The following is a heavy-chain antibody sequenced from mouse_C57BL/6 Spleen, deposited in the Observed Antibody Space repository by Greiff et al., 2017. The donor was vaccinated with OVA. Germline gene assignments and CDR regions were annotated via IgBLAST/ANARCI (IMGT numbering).Heavy chain of an antibody. CDR3: ATPRTAQATFDY. CDR1: GYTFTSYW. Sequence: QVQLKQPGAELVMPGASVKLSCKASGYTFTSYWMHWVKQRPGQGLEWIGEIDPSDSYTNYNQKFKGKSTLTVDKSSSTAYMQLSSLTSEDSAVYYCATPRTAQATFDYWGQGTTLTVSS. J-gene: IGHJ2*01. D-gene: IGHD3-2*02. V-gene: IGHV1-69*01. CDR2: IDPSDSYT.